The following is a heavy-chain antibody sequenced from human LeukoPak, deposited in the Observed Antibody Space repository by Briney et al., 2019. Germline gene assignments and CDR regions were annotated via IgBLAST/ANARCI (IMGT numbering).Heavy chain of an antibody. J-gene: IGHJ4*02. CDR2: IYYSGST. Sequence: SETLSLTCTVSGGSIRSYYWSWIRQSPGTGLEWIGYIYYSGSTIYNPSLKSRVTISVDTSKNQFSLKVSSVTAADTAVYYCARGFRGSSFDYWGQGTLVTVSS. V-gene: IGHV4-59*01. D-gene: IGHD1-26*01. CDR3: ARGFRGSSFDY. CDR1: GGSIRSYY.